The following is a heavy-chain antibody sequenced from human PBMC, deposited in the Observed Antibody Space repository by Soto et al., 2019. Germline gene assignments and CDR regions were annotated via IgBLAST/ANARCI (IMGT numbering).Heavy chain of an antibody. D-gene: IGHD3-22*01. CDR2: IIPIFGTA. CDR3: ARGYYDSSGYYFAVYYYGMDV. CDR1: GGTFSSYA. Sequence: SVKVSCKASGGTFSSYAISWVRQAPGQGLEWMGGIIPIFGTANYAQKFQGRVTITADESTSTAYMELSSLRSEDTAVYYCARGYYDSSGYYFAVYYYGMDVWGQGTTVTVSS. J-gene: IGHJ6*02. V-gene: IGHV1-69*13.